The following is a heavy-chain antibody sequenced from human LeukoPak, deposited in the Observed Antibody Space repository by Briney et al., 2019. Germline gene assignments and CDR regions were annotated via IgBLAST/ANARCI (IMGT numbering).Heavy chain of an antibody. CDR3: ARSWLPDYGDYEPLDY. J-gene: IGHJ4*02. Sequence: ASVKVSCKASGYTFTSYAMHWVRQAPGQRLEWMGWINAGNGNTKYSQKFQGGVTITRDTSASTAYMELSSLRSEDTAVYYCARSWLPDYGDYEPLDYWGQGTLVTVTS. CDR1: GYTFTSYA. V-gene: IGHV1-3*01. D-gene: IGHD4-17*01. CDR2: INAGNGNT.